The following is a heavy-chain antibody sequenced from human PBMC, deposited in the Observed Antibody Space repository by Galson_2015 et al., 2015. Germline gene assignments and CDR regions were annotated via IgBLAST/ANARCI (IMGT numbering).Heavy chain of an antibody. CDR3: ASLMARGGGATE. D-gene: IGHD3-10*01. CDR1: DGSISISNYY. CDR2: FYYSGST. Sequence: SETLSLTCTVSDGSISISNYYWGWIRQPPGKGLEWIGSFYYSGSTYYNPSLKSRVTISVDTSKNQFSLKLSSATAADTAVYYCASLMARGGGATEWSRGTLVTVSS. J-gene: IGHJ4*02. V-gene: IGHV4-39*01.